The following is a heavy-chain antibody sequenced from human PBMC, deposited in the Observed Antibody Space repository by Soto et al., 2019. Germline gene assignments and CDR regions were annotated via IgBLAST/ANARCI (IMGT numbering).Heavy chain of an antibody. V-gene: IGHV3-30*18. J-gene: IGHJ4*02. CDR2: ISYDGSNK. Sequence: GGSLRLSCAASGFTFSSYGMHWVRQAPGKGLEWVAVISYDGSNKYYADSVKGRFTISRDNSKNTLYLQMNSLRAEVTAVYYCAKDFDSSGWNDYWGQGTLVTVSS. CDR1: GFTFSSYG. D-gene: IGHD6-19*01. CDR3: AKDFDSSGWNDY.